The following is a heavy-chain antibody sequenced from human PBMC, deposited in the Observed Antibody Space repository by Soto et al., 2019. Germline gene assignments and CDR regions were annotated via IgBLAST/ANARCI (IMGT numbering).Heavy chain of an antibody. J-gene: IGHJ4*02. CDR3: ARGVVVVAATIFDY. Sequence: LQLQESGSGLVKPSQTLSLTCAVSGGSISSGGYSWSWIRQPPGKGLEWIGYIYHSGSTYYNPSLKSRVTISVDRSKNQFSLKLSSVTAADTAVYYCARGVVVVAATIFDYWGQGTLVTVSS. V-gene: IGHV4-30-2*01. CDR1: GGSISSGGYS. D-gene: IGHD2-15*01. CDR2: IYHSGST.